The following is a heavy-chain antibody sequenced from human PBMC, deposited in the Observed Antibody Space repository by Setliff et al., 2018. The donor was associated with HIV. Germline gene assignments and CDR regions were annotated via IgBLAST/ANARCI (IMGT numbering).Heavy chain of an antibody. V-gene: IGHV3-7*03. D-gene: IGHD6-13*01. CDR3: AKDWVKGRDIAQAVDAFDI. CDR1: GFTFSSYW. CDR2: IKQDGSEK. J-gene: IGHJ3*02. Sequence: GGSLRLSCAASGFTFSSYWMSWVRQAPGKGLEFMANIKQDGSEKYYVDSVKGRFTISRDNAKNSLYLQMNSLRAEDTAVYYCAKDWVKGRDIAQAVDAFDIWGQGTMVTVSS.